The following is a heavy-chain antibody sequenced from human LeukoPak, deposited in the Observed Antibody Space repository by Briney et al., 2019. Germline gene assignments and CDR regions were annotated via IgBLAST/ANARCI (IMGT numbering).Heavy chain of an antibody. D-gene: IGHD3-16*01. V-gene: IGHV4-30-2*01. CDR1: GGSISSGGYY. CDR2: IYHSGST. CDR3: ARDAGGDHDY. Sequence: SETLSLTCTVSGGSISSGGYYWSWIRQPPGKGLEWIGYIYHSGSTYYNPSLKSRVTISVDRSKNQFSLKLSSVTAADTAVYYCARDAGGDHDYWGQGTLVTVSS. J-gene: IGHJ4*02.